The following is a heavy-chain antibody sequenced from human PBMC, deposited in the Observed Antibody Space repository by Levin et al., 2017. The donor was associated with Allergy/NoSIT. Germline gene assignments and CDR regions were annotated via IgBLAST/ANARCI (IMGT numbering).Heavy chain of an antibody. J-gene: IGHJ3*02. CDR1: GYRFTSYW. CDR3: ARPGDDAFDI. CDR2: IYPGDSDT. V-gene: IGHV5-51*01. D-gene: IGHD3-10*01. Sequence: KVSCKVSGYRFTSYWIGWVRQMPGKGLEWMGSIYPGDSDTRYSPSFQGQVSISADKSISTAYLQRNTLKASDTAMYYCARPGDDAFDIWGQGTMVTVSS.